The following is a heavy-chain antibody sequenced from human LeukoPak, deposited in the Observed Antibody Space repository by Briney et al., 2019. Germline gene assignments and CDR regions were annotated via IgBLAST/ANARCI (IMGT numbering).Heavy chain of an antibody. V-gene: IGHV1-2*02. CDR3: ARDQSPIAYCGGDCHPR. Sequence: GASVKVSCKASGYTFTSYGISWVRQAPGQGLEWMGWINPNSGGTNYAQKFQGRVTMTRDTSISTAYMELSRLRSDDTAVYYCARDQSPIAYCGGDCHPRWGQGTLVTVSS. CDR1: GYTFTSYG. J-gene: IGHJ4*02. D-gene: IGHD2-21*02. CDR2: INPNSGGT.